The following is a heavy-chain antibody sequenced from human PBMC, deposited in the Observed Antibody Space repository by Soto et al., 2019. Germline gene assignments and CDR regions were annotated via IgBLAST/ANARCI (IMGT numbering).Heavy chain of an antibody. V-gene: IGHV4-59*01. CDR1: GGSISSYY. D-gene: IGHD6-6*01. Sequence: PSETLSLTCTVSGGSISSYYWSWIRQPPGKGLEWIGYIYYSGSTNYNPSLKSRVTISVDTSKNQFSLKLSSVTAADTAVYYCARSSITPRLFMYPFDYWGQGTLVPVSS. J-gene: IGHJ4*02. CDR2: IYYSGST. CDR3: ARSSITPRLFMYPFDY.